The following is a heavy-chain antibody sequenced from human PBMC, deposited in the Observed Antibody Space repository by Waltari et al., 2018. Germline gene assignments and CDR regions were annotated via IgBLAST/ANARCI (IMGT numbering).Heavy chain of an antibody. D-gene: IGHD3-22*01. J-gene: IGHJ4*02. CDR3: ARVYDSSGYYDY. CDR1: GFTFSSYA. Sequence: QVQLVESGGGVVQPGRSLRLSCAASGFTFSSYAMHWVRQAPGKGLEWVAVISYDGSNKYYADSVKGRFTISRDNSKNTLYLQMNSLRAEDTAVYYCARVYDSSGYYDYWGQGTLVTVSS. CDR2: ISYDGSNK. V-gene: IGHV3-30-3*01.